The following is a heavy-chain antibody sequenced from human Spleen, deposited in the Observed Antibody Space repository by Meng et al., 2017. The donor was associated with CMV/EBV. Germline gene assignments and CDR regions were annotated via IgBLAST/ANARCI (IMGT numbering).Heavy chain of an antibody. V-gene: IGHV3-30-3*01. D-gene: IGHD6-19*01. CDR1: GFTFGSYA. Sequence: GESLKISCVASGFTFGSYAIHWVRQAPGKGLEWVAVVSYDGSNKYFADSVKGRFTISRDNSKNTLYLQMKSLRVEDTAVYYCARDLGGWDAEYFQQWGQGTLVTVS. CDR3: ARDLGGWDAEYFQQ. J-gene: IGHJ1*01. CDR2: VSYDGSNK.